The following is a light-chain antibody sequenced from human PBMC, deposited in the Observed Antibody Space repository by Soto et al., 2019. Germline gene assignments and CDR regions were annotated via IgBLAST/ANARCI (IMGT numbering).Light chain of an antibody. Sequence: DIQMTPSPSTLSGSVGDRVTITCRASQTISSWLAWYQQKPGKAPKLLIYQASTLKSGVPSRFSGSGSGTEFTLTISSLEADDFATYYCQHDNSYSEAFGQGTKVDIK. CDR2: QAS. V-gene: IGKV1-5*03. CDR1: QTISSW. J-gene: IGKJ1*01. CDR3: QHDNSYSEA.